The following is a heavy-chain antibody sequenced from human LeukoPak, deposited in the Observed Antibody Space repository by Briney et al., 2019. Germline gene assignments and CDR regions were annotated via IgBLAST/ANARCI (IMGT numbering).Heavy chain of an antibody. Sequence: VASVKVSCKASGYTFTSYGISWVRQATGQGLEWMGWMNPNSGNTGYAQKFQGRVTMTRNTSISTAYMELSSLRSEDTAVYYCARVVVPAAMDDAFDIWGQGTMVTVSS. J-gene: IGHJ3*02. D-gene: IGHD2-2*01. CDR3: ARVVVPAAMDDAFDI. CDR2: MNPNSGNT. V-gene: IGHV1-8*02. CDR1: GYTFTSYG.